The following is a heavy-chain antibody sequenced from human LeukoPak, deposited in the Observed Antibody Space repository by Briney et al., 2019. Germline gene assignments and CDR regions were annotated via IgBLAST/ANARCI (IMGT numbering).Heavy chain of an antibody. V-gene: IGHV3-74*01. CDR3: ISGYHYYGMDV. CDR2: INSDGSST. Sequence: PGGSLRLSCAASGFTFSSYWMHWVRQAPGKGLVWVSRINSDGSSTSYADSVKGRFTISRDNAKNTLYLQMNSLRAEDTAVYYCISGYHYYGMDVWGQGTTVTVSS. J-gene: IGHJ6*02. CDR1: GFTFSSYW.